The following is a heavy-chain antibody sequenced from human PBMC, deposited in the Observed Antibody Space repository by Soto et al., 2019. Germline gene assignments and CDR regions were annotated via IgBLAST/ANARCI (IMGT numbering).Heavy chain of an antibody. V-gene: IGHV3-30*18. CDR1: GFTFSHYA. CDR2: MSYDGSNE. J-gene: IGHJ4*02. Sequence: QVPLVESGGGVVQPGRSLRLSCAASGFTFSHYAMHWFRQAPGKGLEWVALMSYDGSNEYYADSVKGRFTISRDNSKNTLYLQMNSLRAEDTAVYYCAKDGSHNFDYWGQGTLVTVSS. D-gene: IGHD1-26*01. CDR3: AKDGSHNFDY.